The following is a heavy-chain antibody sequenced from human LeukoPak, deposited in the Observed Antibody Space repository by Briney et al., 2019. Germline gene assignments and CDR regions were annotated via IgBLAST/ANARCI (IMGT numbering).Heavy chain of an antibody. J-gene: IGHJ5*02. Sequence: SETLSLTCTVSGGSISSGGYYWSWIRQPPGKGLEWIGYIYHSGSTYYNPSLKSRVTISVDRSKNQFSLKLSSVTAADTAVYYCARTDNYGDYGPWGQGTLVTVSS. CDR3: ARTDNYGDYGP. CDR2: IYHSGST. D-gene: IGHD4-17*01. V-gene: IGHV4-30-2*01. CDR1: GGSISSGGYY.